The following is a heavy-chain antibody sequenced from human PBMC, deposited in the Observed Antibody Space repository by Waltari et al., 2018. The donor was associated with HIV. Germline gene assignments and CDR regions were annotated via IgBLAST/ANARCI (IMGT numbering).Heavy chain of an antibody. Sequence: EVQLLESGGGLVQPGGSLRLSCAASGFTFSSYAMSWVRQAPGKGLEWVSGIRGRGGSTYYADSVKGRFTISRDNSKNTLYLQMNSLRAEDTAVYYCAKSLSFGDPGTDVWGQGTTVTVSS. V-gene: IGHV3-23*01. D-gene: IGHD3-10*01. CDR1: GFTFSSYA. CDR2: IRGRGGST. CDR3: AKSLSFGDPGTDV. J-gene: IGHJ6*02.